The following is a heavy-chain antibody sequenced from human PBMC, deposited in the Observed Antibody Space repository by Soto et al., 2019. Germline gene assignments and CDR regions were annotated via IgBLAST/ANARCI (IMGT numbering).Heavy chain of an antibody. CDR3: AREVTASSGYPDAFDI. D-gene: IGHD3-22*01. Sequence: EVQLVESGGGLVKPGGSLRLSCAASGFTFSSYSMNWVRQAPGKGLEWVSSISSSSSYIYYADSVKGRFTISRDNAKNSLYLQTNSLRAEDTAVYYCAREVTASSGYPDAFDIWGQGTMVTVSS. CDR1: GFTFSSYS. CDR2: ISSSSSYI. V-gene: IGHV3-21*01. J-gene: IGHJ3*02.